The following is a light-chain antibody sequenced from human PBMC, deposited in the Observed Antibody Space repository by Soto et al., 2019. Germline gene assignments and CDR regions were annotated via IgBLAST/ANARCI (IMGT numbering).Light chain of an antibody. Sequence: QSALTQPASVSGSPGQSITISCTGTSSDVGGYNYVSWYQQHPGKAPKVMIYDVSDRPSGVSNRFSGSKSGNTASLTISGLQAEDEADYYCSSYTTSSIVLFVGGTKLTVL. CDR2: DVS. J-gene: IGLJ2*01. V-gene: IGLV2-14*01. CDR3: SSYTTSSIVL. CDR1: SSDVGGYNY.